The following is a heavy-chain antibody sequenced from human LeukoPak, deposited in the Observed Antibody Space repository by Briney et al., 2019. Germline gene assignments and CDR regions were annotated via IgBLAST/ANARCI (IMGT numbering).Heavy chain of an antibody. CDR1: GGSISSYY. V-gene: IGHV4-4*07. D-gene: IGHD6-13*01. J-gene: IGHJ6*03. CDR2: IYTSGST. CDR3: AREKAAAGTGWGNYYYYYMDV. Sequence: SETLSLTCTVSGGSISSYYWSWIRQPAGKGLEWIGRIYTSGSTNYNPSLKSRVTMSVDTSKNQFSLKLSSMTAADTAVYYCAREKAAAGTGWGNYYYYYMDVWGKGTTVTVSS.